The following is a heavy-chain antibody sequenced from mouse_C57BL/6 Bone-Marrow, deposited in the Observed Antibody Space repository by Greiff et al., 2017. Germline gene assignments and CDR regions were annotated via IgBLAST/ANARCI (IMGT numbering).Heavy chain of an antibody. V-gene: IGHV1-76*01. CDR2: IYPGSGNT. CDR1: GYTFTDYY. D-gene: IGHD2-4*01. J-gene: IGHJ2*01. CDR3: ARPGDYDDGGFDY. Sequence: VQLMESGAELVRPGASVKLSCKASGYTFTDYYINWVKQRPGQGLEWIARIYPGSGNTYYNEKFKGKATLTSEKSSSTAYMQLSSLTSEDSAVYFCARPGDYDDGGFDYWGQGTTLTVSS.